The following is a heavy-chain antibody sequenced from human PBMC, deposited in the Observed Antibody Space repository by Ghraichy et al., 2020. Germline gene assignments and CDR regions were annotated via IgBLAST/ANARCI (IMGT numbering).Heavy chain of an antibody. CDR3: ARQGGACGGDCFLDFDL. D-gene: IGHD2-21*02. Sequence: GGSLRLSCVASGFTFTSDSMNWVRQAPGQGQEWVSYIDNAKRSTIYDAGSVRGRFTISRDNGRNSVYLQMNSLREEDTAGYYCARQGGACGGDCFLDFDLWRRRTLFTQSS. CDR1: GFTFTSDS. V-gene: IGHV3-48*02. CDR2: IDNAKRSTI. J-gene: IGHJ2*01.